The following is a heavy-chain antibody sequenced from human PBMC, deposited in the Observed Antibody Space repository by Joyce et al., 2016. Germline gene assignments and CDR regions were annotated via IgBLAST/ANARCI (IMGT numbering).Heavy chain of an antibody. V-gene: IGHV3-23*01. Sequence: EVQLLESGGGLVQPGGSLRLSCAASGFTFTSYAMTWVRQAPGKGLEWVSDISGRGDSTYYADSVKGRFTISRDNAKNTLYLQMNSLRAEDTDIYYCAKEEDIIIVPAASSYWGQGTLVTVSS. J-gene: IGHJ4*02. CDR3: AKEEDIIIVPAASSY. CDR2: ISGRGDST. CDR1: GFTFTSYA. D-gene: IGHD2-2*01.